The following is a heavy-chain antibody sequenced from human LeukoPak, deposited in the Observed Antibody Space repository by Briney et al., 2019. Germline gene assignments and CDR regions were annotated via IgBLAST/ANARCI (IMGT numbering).Heavy chain of an antibody. D-gene: IGHD5-18*01. Sequence: GGALRLSCEASGFSFSTSGMSWVRQAPGKGLEWVSFISSSSSYIYYADSVKGRFTISRDNAKNSLYLQMNSLRAEDTAVYYCAKITAMVTFGYFDYWGQGTLVTVSS. CDR2: ISSSSSYI. J-gene: IGHJ4*02. CDR1: GFSFSTSG. V-gene: IGHV3-21*04. CDR3: AKITAMVTFGYFDY.